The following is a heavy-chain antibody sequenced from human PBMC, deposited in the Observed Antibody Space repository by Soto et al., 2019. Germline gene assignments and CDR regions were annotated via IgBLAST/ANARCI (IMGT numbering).Heavy chain of an antibody. CDR1: GGTFSSYA. Sequence: QVQLVQSGAEVKKPGSSVKVSCKASGGTFSSYAISWVRQARGQGCEWMGGIIPIFGTAHYAQKLQGRVTITEDESPSTAYMELSSLRSEDTAVYYCARARSTYSKGPRDAFDIWGQGTMVTVSS. J-gene: IGHJ3*02. V-gene: IGHV1-69*01. CDR3: ARARSTYSKGPRDAFDI. CDR2: IIPIFGTA. D-gene: IGHD2-15*01.